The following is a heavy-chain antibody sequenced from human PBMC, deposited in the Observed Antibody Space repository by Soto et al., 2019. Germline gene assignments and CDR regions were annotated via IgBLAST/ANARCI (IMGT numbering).Heavy chain of an antibody. D-gene: IGHD3-9*01. V-gene: IGHV1-58*01. Sequence: SVKVSCKASGFTFTSSAVQWVRQARGQRLEWIGWIVVGSGNTNYAQKFQERVTITRDMSTSTAYMELNSLRSEDTAVYYCAAARRYYDILTGHNWFDPWGQGTLVTVSS. CDR3: AAARRYYDILTGHNWFDP. J-gene: IGHJ5*02. CDR2: IVVGSGNT. CDR1: GFTFTSSA.